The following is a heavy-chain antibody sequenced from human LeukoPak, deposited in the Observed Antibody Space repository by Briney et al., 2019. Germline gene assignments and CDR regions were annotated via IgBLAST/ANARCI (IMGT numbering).Heavy chain of an antibody. CDR3: ARNVRYYDSSARLEI. D-gene: IGHD3-22*01. Sequence: SETLSLSCTVSGDSISTYYWSWIRQPPGKGLEWIGHIHYSGSTNYNPSLKSRVAISVDTSKKQFSLILSCVTAADTAVYYCARNVRYYDSSARLEIWGQGTMVTVSS. CDR1: GDSISTYY. V-gene: IGHV4-59*01. CDR2: IHYSGST. J-gene: IGHJ3*02.